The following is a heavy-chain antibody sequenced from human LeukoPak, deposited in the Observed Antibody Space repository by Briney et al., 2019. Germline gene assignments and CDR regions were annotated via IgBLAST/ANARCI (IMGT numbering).Heavy chain of an antibody. J-gene: IGHJ6*03. CDR2: MNPNSGNT. D-gene: IGHD6-13*01. Sequence: ASAKVSCKASGYTFTSYDINWVRQATGQGLEWMGWMNPNSGNTGYAQKFQGRVTMTRNTSISTAYMELSSLRSEDTAVYYCARGIAAAGISDYMDVWGKGTTVTVSS. CDR3: ARGIAAAGISDYMDV. CDR1: GYTFTSYD. V-gene: IGHV1-8*01.